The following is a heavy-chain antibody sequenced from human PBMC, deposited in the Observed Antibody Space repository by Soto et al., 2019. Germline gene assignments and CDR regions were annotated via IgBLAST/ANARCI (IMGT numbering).Heavy chain of an antibody. CDR3: ARDAAARDGRGGMDV. CDR2: IFYDESKE. D-gene: IGHD6-6*01. Sequence: QVQLVESGGGVVQPGRSLRLSCAASGFTFRQYGMHWVRQAPGKGLEWVAVIFYDESKEYYADSVRGRFTISRHNSNNRFYLQMNGLRGEDTALYYCARDAAARDGRGGMDVWGQGTTVTVAS. CDR1: GFTFRQYG. J-gene: IGHJ6*02. V-gene: IGHV3-33*01.